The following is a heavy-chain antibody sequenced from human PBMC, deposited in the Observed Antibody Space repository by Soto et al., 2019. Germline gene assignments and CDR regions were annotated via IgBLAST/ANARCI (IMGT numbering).Heavy chain of an antibody. CDR1: GGSISSSDSY. V-gene: IGHV4-39*01. D-gene: IGHD3-16*01. Sequence: QLQLQESGPGLVKPSETLSLTCTVSGGSISSSDSYWGWIRQPPGRGLEWIGSMSYSGYAYYNPSLKSRVTISADTSKKQFSLKVRSVTAADTAVYYCARHRTAPMITFGDLKHWFDPWGQGTLVTVSS. CDR3: ARHRTAPMITFGDLKHWFDP. J-gene: IGHJ5*02. CDR2: MSYSGYA.